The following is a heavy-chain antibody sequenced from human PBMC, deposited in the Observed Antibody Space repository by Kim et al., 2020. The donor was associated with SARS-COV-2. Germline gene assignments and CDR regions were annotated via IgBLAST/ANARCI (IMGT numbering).Heavy chain of an antibody. J-gene: IGHJ4*02. V-gene: IGHV4-61*01. D-gene: IGHD3-22*01. CDR2: IYYSGST. CDR3: ARDHYYDSSGFDY. Sequence: SETLSLTCTVSGGSVSSGSYYWSWIRQPPGKGLEWIGYIYYSGSTNYNPSLKSRVTISVDTSKNQFSLKLSSVTAADTAVYYCARDHYYDSSGFDYWGQG. CDR1: GGSVSSGSYY.